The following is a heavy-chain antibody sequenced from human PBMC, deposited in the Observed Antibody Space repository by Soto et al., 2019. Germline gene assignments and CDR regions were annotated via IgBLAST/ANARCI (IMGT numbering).Heavy chain of an antibody. Sequence: ASVKVSCKASEYTFTSYYIHWVRQAPGQGLEWMGIFNPTGDTASYAQKLQGRVTMTRDTSTGTAYMELGSLRSEDTAVYYCARGGRIVDTGIGYYYYHAMDVWGQGTTVTVSS. CDR1: EYTFTSYY. D-gene: IGHD5-18*01. CDR3: ARGGRIVDTGIGYYYYHAMDV. J-gene: IGHJ6*02. CDR2: FNPTGDTA. V-gene: IGHV1-46*01.